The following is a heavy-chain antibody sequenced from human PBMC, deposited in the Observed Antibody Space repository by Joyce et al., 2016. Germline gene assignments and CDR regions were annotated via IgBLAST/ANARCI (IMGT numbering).Heavy chain of an antibody. Sequence: QVQLQESGPGLVKPLGTLSLTCTVSGYSIGSGYQWGWIRQPPGKGLEWIASSYHSGSSYYNPALKSRVTLSVDTSKNHFSLTLSSVTAADTAVYFCARNPRRFDFWGQGTLVTVSA. CDR3: ARNPRRFDF. CDR2: SYHSGSS. CDR1: GYSIGSGYQ. V-gene: IGHV4-38-2*02. J-gene: IGHJ4*02.